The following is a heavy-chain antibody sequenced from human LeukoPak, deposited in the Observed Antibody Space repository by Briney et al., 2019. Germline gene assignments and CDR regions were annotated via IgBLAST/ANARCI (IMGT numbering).Heavy chain of an antibody. CDR3: ARAPDWELPSDY. CDR2: ISYDGSNK. V-gene: IGHV3-30-3*01. Sequence: GRSLRLSCAASGFTFSSYAMHWVRQAPGKGLEWVTVISYDGSNKYYADSVKGRFTISRDNSKNTLYLQMNRLRAEDTAVYYCARAPDWELPSDYWGQGTLVTVSS. CDR1: GFTFSSYA. D-gene: IGHD1-26*01. J-gene: IGHJ4*02.